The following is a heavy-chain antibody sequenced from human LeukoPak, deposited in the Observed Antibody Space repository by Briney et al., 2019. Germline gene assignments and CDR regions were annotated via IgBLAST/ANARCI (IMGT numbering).Heavy chain of an antibody. D-gene: IGHD6-6*01. CDR2: INPSGGST. V-gene: IGHV1-46*01. Sequence: ASVKVSCKASGYTFTSYYMHWVRQAPGQGLEWMGIINPSGGSTSYAQKFQGRVIMTRDTPTSTVYMELSSLRSEDTAVYYCARVDTIYSSSSEWDFDYWGQGTLVTVSS. CDR3: ARVDTIYSSSSEWDFDY. CDR1: GYTFTSYY. J-gene: IGHJ4*02.